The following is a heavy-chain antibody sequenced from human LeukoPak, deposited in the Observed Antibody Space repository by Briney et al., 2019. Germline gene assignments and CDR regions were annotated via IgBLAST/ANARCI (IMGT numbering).Heavy chain of an antibody. CDR1: GGSISGYY. CDR3: ARDGGSGWYHY. J-gene: IGHJ4*02. D-gene: IGHD6-19*01. CDR2: MHTSGST. V-gene: IGHV4-4*07. Sequence: SETLSLTCTVSGGSISGYYWNWIRQPAGKGLEWIGRMHTSGSTNYNPSLKSRITVSVDTSKNQFSLKLNSLTAADTAVYYCARDGGSGWYHYWGQGTLVTVSS.